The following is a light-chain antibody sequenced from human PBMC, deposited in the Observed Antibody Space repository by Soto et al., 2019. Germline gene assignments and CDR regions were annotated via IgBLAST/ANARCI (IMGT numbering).Light chain of an antibody. V-gene: IGKV3-20*01. CDR2: GAS. CDR1: QSISRY. Sequence: IVLTQSPGTLSVSPGERTTLSCRASQSISRYLAWYQQKPGQGPMLLIYGASSRATGTPDRFSGSGSGTDFTLTINRLETEDFALYYCQQYGSSPPTFCQGTKVDIK. CDR3: QQYGSSPPT. J-gene: IGKJ1*01.